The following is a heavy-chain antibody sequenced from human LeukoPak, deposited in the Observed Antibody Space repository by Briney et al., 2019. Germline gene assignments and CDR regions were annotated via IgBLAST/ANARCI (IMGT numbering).Heavy chain of an antibody. CDR1: GYTFTSYD. CDR2: KNPNSGNT. CDR3: AREGCSSTSCSDNWFDP. J-gene: IGHJ5*02. V-gene: IGHV1-8*01. Sequence: ASVKVSCKASGYTFTSYDINWVRQATGQGLEWMGWKNPNSGNTGYAQKFQGRVTMTRDTSTSTVYMELSSLRSEDTAVYYCAREGCSSTSCSDNWFDPWGQGTLVTVSS. D-gene: IGHD2-2*01.